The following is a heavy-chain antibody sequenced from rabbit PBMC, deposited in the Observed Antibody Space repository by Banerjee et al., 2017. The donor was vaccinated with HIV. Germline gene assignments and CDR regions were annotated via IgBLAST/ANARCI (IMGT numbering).Heavy chain of an antibody. J-gene: IGHJ6*01. D-gene: IGHD5-1*01. CDR2: IYTGSSGST. CDR1: GFSFSSGYD. Sequence: QQLVESGGGLVKPGASLTLTCKASGFSFSSGYDMCWVRQAPGKGLEWIACIYTGSSGSTYYASWVNGRFTISKTSSTTVTLQMTSLTAADTATYFCARDPGAFGDLPLWGPGTLVTVS. CDR3: ARDPGAFGDLPL. V-gene: IGHV1S40*01.